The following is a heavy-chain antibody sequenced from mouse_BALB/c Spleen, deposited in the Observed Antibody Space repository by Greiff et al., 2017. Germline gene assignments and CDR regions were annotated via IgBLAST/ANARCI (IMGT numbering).Heavy chain of an antibody. Sequence: VKLQESGAELAKPGASVKMSCKASGYTFTSYWMHWVKQRPGQGLEWIGYINPSTGYTEYNQKFKDKATLTADKSSSTAYMQLSSLTYEDSAVYYCATYDYGSSSFAYWGQGTLVTVSA. D-gene: IGHD1-1*01. CDR3: ATYDYGSSSFAY. CDR1: GYTFTSYW. V-gene: IGHV1-7*01. CDR2: INPSTGYT. J-gene: IGHJ3*01.